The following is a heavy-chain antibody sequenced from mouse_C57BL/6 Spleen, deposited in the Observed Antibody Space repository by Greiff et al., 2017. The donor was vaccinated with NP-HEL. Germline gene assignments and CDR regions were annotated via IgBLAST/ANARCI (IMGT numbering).Heavy chain of an antibody. D-gene: IGHD1-1*01. J-gene: IGHJ4*01. V-gene: IGHV1-72*01. CDR3: ARGRSPFDAMDY. Sequence: QVQLKQPGAELVKPGASVKLSCKASGYTFTSYWMPWVKQRPGRGLEWIGRIDPDGGGTKYTEKFKSNATLTVDKPSSTAYMQLSSLTSEDSAVYYCARGRSPFDAMDYWGQGTSVTVSS. CDR2: IDPDGGGT. CDR1: GYTFTSYW.